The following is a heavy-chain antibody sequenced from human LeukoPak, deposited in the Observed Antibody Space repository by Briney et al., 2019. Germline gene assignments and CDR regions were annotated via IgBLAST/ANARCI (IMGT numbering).Heavy chain of an antibody. CDR1: GYSFNSFD. V-gene: IGHV1-8*01. Sequence: ASVTVSCKASGYSFNSFDINWMRLAAGQGLEWMGWMNPNSGNTGYAQKFQGRVTMTRNTSINTAYMELSSLTSDDTAAYYCARLARYYYGMDVWGQGTTVTVSS. J-gene: IGHJ6*02. CDR2: MNPNSGNT. CDR3: ARLARYYYGMDV.